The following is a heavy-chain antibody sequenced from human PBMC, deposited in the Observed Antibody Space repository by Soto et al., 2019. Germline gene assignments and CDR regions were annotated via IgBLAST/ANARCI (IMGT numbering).Heavy chain of an antibody. D-gene: IGHD5-12*01. CDR3: ARRYSGYEDY. CDR2: ISGSSSTI. J-gene: IGHJ4*02. CDR1: GFTCSGYS. V-gene: IGHV3-48*01. Sequence: EVQLVESGGGLVQPGGSLRLSCAASGFTCSGYSMNWVRQAPGKGLEWVSYISGSSSTIYYADSVKGRFTISRDNAKNSLYLQMNSLRAEDTAVYYCARRYSGYEDYWGQGTLVTVSS.